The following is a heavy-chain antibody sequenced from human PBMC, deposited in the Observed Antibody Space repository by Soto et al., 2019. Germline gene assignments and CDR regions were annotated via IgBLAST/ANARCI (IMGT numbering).Heavy chain of an antibody. Sequence: VQLVESGGGLVQPGGSLRLSCAASGFTFSSYSMNWVRQAPGKGLEWVSYISSSSSTIYYADSVKGRFTISRDNAKNSLYLQMNSLSDEDTAVYYCARDGGSLGYWGQGTLVTVSS. CDR1: GFTFSSYS. V-gene: IGHV3-48*02. CDR3: ARDGGSLGY. D-gene: IGHD1-26*01. J-gene: IGHJ4*02. CDR2: ISSSSSTI.